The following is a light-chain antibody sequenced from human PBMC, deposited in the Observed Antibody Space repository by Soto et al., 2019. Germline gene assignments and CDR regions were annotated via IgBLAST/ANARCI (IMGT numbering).Light chain of an antibody. CDR3: QSYDSSLSGVV. CDR1: TSNIGAGYD. Sequence: QPVLTQPPSVSGAPGQRVTISCTGSTSNIGAGYDVHWYQQLPGTAPKLLIYGNSNRPSGVPDRFSGSKSGTSASLDITGLQAEDEADYYCQSYDSSLSGVVFGGGTKLTVL. J-gene: IGLJ2*01. V-gene: IGLV1-40*01. CDR2: GNS.